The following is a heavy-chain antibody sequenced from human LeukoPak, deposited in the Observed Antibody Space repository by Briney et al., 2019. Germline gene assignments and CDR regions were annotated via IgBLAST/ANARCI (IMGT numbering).Heavy chain of an antibody. CDR2: INSDGSST. CDR3: ARLKLLWSNYFDY. CDR1: GFTFSSYW. V-gene: IGHV3-74*01. D-gene: IGHD2-2*01. J-gene: IGHJ4*02. Sequence: PGGSLRLSCAASGFTFSSYWMHWVRQAPGKGLVWVSRINSDGSSTSYADSVKGRFTISRDNAKNTLYLQMNSLRAEDTAVYYCARLKLLWSNYFDYWGQGTLVTVSS.